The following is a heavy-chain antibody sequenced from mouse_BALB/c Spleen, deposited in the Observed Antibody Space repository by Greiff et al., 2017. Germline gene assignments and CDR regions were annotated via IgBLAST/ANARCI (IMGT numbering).Heavy chain of an antibody. D-gene: IGHD1-1*01. V-gene: IGHV1-74*01. CDR3: AHYYGSSYNFDY. CDR1: GYSFTSYW. J-gene: IGHJ2*01. Sequence: QVQLQQSGPQLVRPGASVKISCKASGYSFTSYWMHWVKQRPGQGLEWIGMIDPSDSETRLNQKFKDKATLTVDKSSSTAYMQLSSPTSEDSAVYYCAHYYGSSYNFDYWGQGTTLTVSS. CDR2: IDPSDSET.